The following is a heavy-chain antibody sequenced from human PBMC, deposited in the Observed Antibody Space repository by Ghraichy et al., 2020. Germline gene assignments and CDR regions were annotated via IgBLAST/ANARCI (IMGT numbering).Heavy chain of an antibody. Sequence: SETLSLTCTVSGGAINSGDYYWNWIRQPPGKGLEWIGYIFHSGGSYYNPSLRSRLTISLDTSKNQFSLKLTSVTAADTAVYLCAREGRESLDYWGQGTLVTVSS. CDR1: GGAINSGDYY. CDR3: AREGRESLDY. D-gene: IGHD3-10*01. V-gene: IGHV4-30-4*01. J-gene: IGHJ4*02. CDR2: IFHSGGS.